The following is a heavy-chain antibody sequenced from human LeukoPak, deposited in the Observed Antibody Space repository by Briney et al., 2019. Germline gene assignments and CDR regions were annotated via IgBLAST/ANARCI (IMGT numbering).Heavy chain of an antibody. CDR3: AKEISMYKYAYDY. V-gene: IGHV3-23*01. CDR2: ISGSGDNI. D-gene: IGHD3-16*01. Sequence: GGSLRLSCAASGFTFSSYVMTWVRQAPGTGLERVSAISGSGDNINYADSVKGRFTISRDNSKNTLYLQMNSLRAEDTAIYYCAKEISMYKYAYDYWGQGTQVTVSS. CDR1: GFTFSSYV. J-gene: IGHJ4*02.